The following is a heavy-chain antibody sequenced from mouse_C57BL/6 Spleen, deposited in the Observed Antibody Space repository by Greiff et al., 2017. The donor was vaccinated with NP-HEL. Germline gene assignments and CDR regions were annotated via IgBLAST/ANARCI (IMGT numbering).Heavy chain of an antibody. V-gene: IGHV1-26*01. CDR1: GYTFTDYY. CDR3: ARDYYGSSYGVTDY. CDR2: INPNNGGT. Sequence: EVQLQQSGPELVKPGASVKISCKASGYTFTDYYMNWVKQSHGKSLEWIGDINPNNGGTSYNQKFKGKATLTVDKSSSTAYMELRSLTSEDSAVYYCARDYYGSSYGVTDYWGQGTSVTVSS. D-gene: IGHD1-1*01. J-gene: IGHJ4*01.